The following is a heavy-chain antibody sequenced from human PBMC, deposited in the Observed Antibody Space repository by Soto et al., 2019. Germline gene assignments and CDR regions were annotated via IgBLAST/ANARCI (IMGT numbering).Heavy chain of an antibody. CDR3: ARDRGRSTHDAFDI. J-gene: IGHJ3*02. CDR1: GYTFTGYY. Sequence: ASVKVSCKASGYTFTGYYMHWVRQAPGQGLEWMGWINPNSGGTNYAQKFQGWVTMTRDTSISTAYMELSRLRSDDTAVYYCARDRGRSTHDAFDIWGQGTRVTVSS. V-gene: IGHV1-2*04. D-gene: IGHD5-12*01. CDR2: INPNSGGT.